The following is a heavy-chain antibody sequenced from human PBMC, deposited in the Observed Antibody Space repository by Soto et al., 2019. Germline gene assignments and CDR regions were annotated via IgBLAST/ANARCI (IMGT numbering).Heavy chain of an antibody. Sequence: GGSLRLSCAASGFIFSDHYMDWVRQAPGKGLEWVGRSRNKANSYSTEYAASVKGRFTISRNDSDNSLHLQMNSLKTEDTAVYYCARTVTTHYDMDVWGQGTTVTVSS. CDR2: SRNKANSYST. J-gene: IGHJ6*02. CDR1: GFIFSDHY. V-gene: IGHV3-72*01. D-gene: IGHD4-4*01. CDR3: ARTVTTHYDMDV.